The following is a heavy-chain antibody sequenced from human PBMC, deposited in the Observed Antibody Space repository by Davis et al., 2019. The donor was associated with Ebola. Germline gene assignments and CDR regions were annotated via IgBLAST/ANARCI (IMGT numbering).Heavy chain of an antibody. J-gene: IGHJ4*02. CDR2: ISSSSSYI. V-gene: IGHV3-21*01. D-gene: IGHD3-22*01. Sequence: GESLKISCAASGFTFSSYSMNWVRQAPGKGLEWVSSISSSSSYIYYADSVKGRFTISRDNAKNSLYLQMNSLRAEDTAVYYCAILPMTYYDSSGYLPLGYWGQGTLVTVSS. CDR1: GFTFSSYS. CDR3: AILPMTYYDSSGYLPLGY.